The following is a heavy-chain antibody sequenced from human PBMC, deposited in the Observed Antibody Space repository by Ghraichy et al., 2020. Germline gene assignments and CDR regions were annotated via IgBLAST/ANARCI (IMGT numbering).Heavy chain of an antibody. Sequence: SETLSLTCTVSGGSISSSSYYWGWIRQPPGKGLEWIGSIHYSGSTYCNPSLKSRVNISVDTSKNQFSLKLSSVTAADTAVYYCARQYGSPFDDWGQGTLVTVSS. V-gene: IGHV4-39*01. CDR1: GGSISSSSYY. J-gene: IGHJ4*02. CDR3: ARQYGSPFDD. D-gene: IGHD4-17*01. CDR2: IHYSGST.